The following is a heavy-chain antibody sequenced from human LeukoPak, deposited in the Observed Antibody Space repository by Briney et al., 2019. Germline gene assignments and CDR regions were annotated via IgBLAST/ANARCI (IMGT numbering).Heavy chain of an antibody. J-gene: IGHJ4*02. D-gene: IGHD5-24*01. Sequence: SVKVSCKASGGTFSSYAISWVRQAPGQGLEWMGGIIPIFGTANYAQKFQGRVTITADEATSTAYMELSSLRSEDTAVYYCARDGRDGYNSPPKYYFDYWGQGTLVTVSS. CDR1: GGTFSSYA. V-gene: IGHV1-69*13. CDR2: IIPIFGTA. CDR3: ARDGRDGYNSPPKYYFDY.